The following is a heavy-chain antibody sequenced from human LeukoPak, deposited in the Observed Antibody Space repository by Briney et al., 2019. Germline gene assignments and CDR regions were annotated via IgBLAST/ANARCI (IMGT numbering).Heavy chain of an antibody. Sequence: GGSLRLSCAVAGFNFTSAEMNWVRQAPGKGREWISYITTRGDVFYYADSVKGRFTISRDNAKNSLFLQMNSLRADDTAVYYCARVKWHYEGYFDYWGQGTLVTVSS. D-gene: IGHD1-7*01. J-gene: IGHJ4*02. CDR1: GFNFTSAE. CDR2: ITTRGDVF. CDR3: ARVKWHYEGYFDY. V-gene: IGHV3-48*03.